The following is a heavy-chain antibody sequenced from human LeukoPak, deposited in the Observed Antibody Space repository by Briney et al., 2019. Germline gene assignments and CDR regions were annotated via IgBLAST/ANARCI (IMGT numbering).Heavy chain of an antibody. CDR2: ISAYNGNT. V-gene: IGHV1-18*01. Sequence: ASVKVSCKASGYTFTSYGISWVRQAPGQGLEWMGWISAYNGNTNYAQKLQGRVTMTTDTSTSTAYMELRSLRSYDTAVYYCARGGRGYCSGGSCYSKFDYWGQGTLVTVSS. CDR3: ARGGRGYCSGGSCYSKFDY. CDR1: GYTFTSYG. D-gene: IGHD2-15*01. J-gene: IGHJ4*02.